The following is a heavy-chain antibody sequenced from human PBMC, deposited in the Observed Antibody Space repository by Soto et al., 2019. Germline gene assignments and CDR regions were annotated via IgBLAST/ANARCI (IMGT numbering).Heavy chain of an antibody. CDR1: GLSFSKLW. Sequence: GGSLRLSCTASGLSFSKLWMSWVRQPPGKGLEWVASISNSSSYIYYADSVKGRFTISRDNARNSLYLQMNSLRAEDTAVYYCARVYCSSTSCYETYYYYYGMDVWGQGTTVTVSS. CDR3: ARVYCSSTSCYETYYYYYGMDV. D-gene: IGHD2-2*01. J-gene: IGHJ6*02. V-gene: IGHV3-21*01. CDR2: ISNSSSYI.